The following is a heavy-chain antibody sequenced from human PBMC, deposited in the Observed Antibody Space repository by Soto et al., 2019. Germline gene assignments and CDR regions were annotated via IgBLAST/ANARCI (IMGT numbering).Heavy chain of an antibody. CDR3: ARDYYRSGDY. Sequence: EVQLVESGGGLVQPGGSLRLSCAASAFTFSSYWMGWVRQAPGKGLEWVATMNQDGSGKYYVDSVKGRFSISRDNAKNSLTLQKNSLRAEYTAVYYCARDYYRSGDYWGQGTLVTVSS. J-gene: IGHJ4*02. CDR1: AFTFSSYW. D-gene: IGHD3-10*01. V-gene: IGHV3-7*01. CDR2: MNQDGSGK.